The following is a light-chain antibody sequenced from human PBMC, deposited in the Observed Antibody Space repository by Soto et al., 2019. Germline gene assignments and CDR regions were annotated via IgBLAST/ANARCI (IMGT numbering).Light chain of an antibody. J-gene: IGKJ5*01. CDR1: QSVSSN. V-gene: IGKV3-15*01. CDR2: GAS. CDR3: QQYNNWPIIT. Sequence: IVMTQSAAPLSVSLGERATPSWGASQSVSSNLAWYQQKPGQAPRLLIYGASTRATGIPARFSGSGSGTEFTPTISSLQSQDFAVYYCQQYNNWPIITFGQGTRLEIK.